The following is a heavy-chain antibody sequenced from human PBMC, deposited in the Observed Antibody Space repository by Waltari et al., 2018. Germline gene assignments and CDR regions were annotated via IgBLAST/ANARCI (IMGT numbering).Heavy chain of an antibody. CDR3: VRSAFMDV. CDR2: IKSDRSST. CDR1: GFSFSTYW. J-gene: IGHJ6*02. Sequence: EVQLVESGGGLVQPGGSLRLSCAASGFSFSTYWMNLARQAPGEGLVWVSRIKSDRSSTTYADSVKGRFTTSRDNAKNTLDLQMNSLRADDTAVYYCVRSAFMDVWGQGTTVTVSS. V-gene: IGHV3-74*01.